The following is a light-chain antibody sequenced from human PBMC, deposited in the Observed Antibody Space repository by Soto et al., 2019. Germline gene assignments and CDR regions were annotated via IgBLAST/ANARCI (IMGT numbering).Light chain of an antibody. J-gene: IGKJ4*01. CDR2: GAS. V-gene: IGKV3-15*01. Sequence: EIVMTQSPATMTVSPGERGTLSCRASQSISSNLAWYQQKPGQAPRLLIYGASTRATGIPVRFSGSGSGTEFTLTISSLQSEDFAVYYCQQYNNWPLTVGGGTKVDIK. CDR3: QQYNNWPLT. CDR1: QSISSN.